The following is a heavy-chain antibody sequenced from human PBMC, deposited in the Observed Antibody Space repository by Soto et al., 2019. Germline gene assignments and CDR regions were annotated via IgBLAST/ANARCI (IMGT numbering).Heavy chain of an antibody. J-gene: IGHJ4*02. CDR2: INPNSGGT. CDR3: ARGTGYSCGSTYYFDY. V-gene: IGHV1-2*02. CDR1: GYTFTGYY. Sequence: ASVKVSCKASGYTFTGYYMHWVRQAPGQGLEWMGWINPNSGGTNYAQKFQGRVTMTRDTSISTAYMELSRLRSDDTAVYYCARGTGYSCGSTYYFDYWGPGTMLPVYS. D-gene: IGHD5-18*01.